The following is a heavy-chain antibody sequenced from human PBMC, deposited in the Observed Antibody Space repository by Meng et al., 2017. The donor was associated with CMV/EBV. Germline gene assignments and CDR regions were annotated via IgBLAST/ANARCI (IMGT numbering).Heavy chain of an antibody. Sequence: SETLSLTCTVSGYSISSGYYWGWIRQPPGKGLEWIGYIYYSGSTNYNPSLKSRVTISVDTSKNQFSLKLSSVTAADTAVYYCARGYCSGGSCYRGYYYGMDVWGQGTTVTVSS. V-gene: IGHV4-61*01. CDR1: GYSISSGYY. D-gene: IGHD2-15*01. CDR2: IYYSGST. J-gene: IGHJ6*02. CDR3: ARGYCSGGSCYRGYYYGMDV.